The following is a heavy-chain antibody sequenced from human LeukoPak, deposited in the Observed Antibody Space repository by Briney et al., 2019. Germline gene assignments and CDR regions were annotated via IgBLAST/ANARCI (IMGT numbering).Heavy chain of an antibody. CDR3: ARDGVLGGLFVWDY. V-gene: IGHV4-59*01. J-gene: IGHJ4*02. CDR1: GGSISRCY. CDR2: IYYSGST. Sequence: VKPSETLSLTCTVSGGSISRCYWSWIRQPPGKGLEWIGYIYYSGSTNYNPSLKSRVTISVDTSKNQFSPKLSSVTAADTAVYYCARDGVLGGLFVWDYWGQGTLVTVSS. D-gene: IGHD3-16*01.